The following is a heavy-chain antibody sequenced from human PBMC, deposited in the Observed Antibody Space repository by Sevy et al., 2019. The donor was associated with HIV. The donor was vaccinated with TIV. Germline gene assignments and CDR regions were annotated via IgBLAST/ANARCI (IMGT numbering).Heavy chain of an antibody. CDR3: ARGLCSGGSCLFDY. CDR1: GGSISSGGYS. D-gene: IGHD2-15*01. V-gene: IGHV4-30-2*01. Sequence: SETLSLTCAVSGGSISSGGYSWSWIRQPPGKGLEWIGYIYHSGSTYYNPSLKSRVTISVDRSKNQFFLKLSSVTAADTAVYYCARGLCSGGSCLFDYWGQGTLVTVSS. CDR2: IYHSGST. J-gene: IGHJ4*02.